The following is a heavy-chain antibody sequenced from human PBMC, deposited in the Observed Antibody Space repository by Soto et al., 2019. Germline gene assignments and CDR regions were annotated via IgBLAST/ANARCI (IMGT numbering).Heavy chain of an antibody. Sequence: SETLSLTCTVSGGSISSGGYYWSWIRQHPGKGLEWIGYIYYSGSTYYNPSLKSRVTISVDTSKNQFSLKLSSVTAADTAVYYCARDSREGLIAAAGRNWFDPWGQGTLVTVSS. V-gene: IGHV4-31*03. J-gene: IGHJ5*02. CDR2: IYYSGST. D-gene: IGHD6-13*01. CDR3: ARDSREGLIAAAGRNWFDP. CDR1: GGSISSGGYY.